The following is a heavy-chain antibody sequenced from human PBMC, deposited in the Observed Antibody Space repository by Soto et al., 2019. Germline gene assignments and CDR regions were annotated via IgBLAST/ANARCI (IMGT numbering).Heavy chain of an antibody. CDR1: GFTFSDYY. CDR3: ARDLGYYDSSGYFDY. V-gene: IGHV3-11*01. D-gene: IGHD3-22*01. J-gene: IGHJ4*02. CDR2: ISSSGTII. Sequence: PGGSLRLSCAASGFTFSDYYMSWIRQAPGKGLEWVSYISSSGTIISDTDSVKGRFTISRDNAKNSLYLQMNSLRAEDTAVYYRARDLGYYDSSGYFDYWGQGTLVTVSS.